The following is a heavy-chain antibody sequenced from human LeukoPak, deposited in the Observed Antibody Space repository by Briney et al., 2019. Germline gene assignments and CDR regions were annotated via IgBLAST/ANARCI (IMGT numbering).Heavy chain of an antibody. V-gene: IGHV3-30*04. CDR1: GFTFSSYA. CDR2: ISYDESNT. J-gene: IGHJ4*02. CDR3: AKDRGGWAAAAQPFDS. Sequence: PGGSLRLSCAASGFTFSSYAMHWVRQAPGKWLEWVALISYDESNTFYADSVKGRFTISRDNSKNTLYLQMNSLGTEDTAVYFCAKDRGGWAAAAQPFDSWGQGTLVTVSS. D-gene: IGHD6-13*01.